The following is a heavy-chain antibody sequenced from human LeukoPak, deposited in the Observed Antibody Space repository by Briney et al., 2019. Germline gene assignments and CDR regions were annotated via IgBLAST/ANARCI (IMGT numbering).Heavy chain of an antibody. CDR3: AKESLRVVPSATFDY. V-gene: IGHV3-20*04. Sequence: PGGSLRLSCAATGFTFDDYGMSWVRQAPGKGLEWVSGINWNGGSTGYADSVKGRFTISRDNAKNSLYLQMNSLRAEDTALYYWAKESLRVVPSATFDYWGQGTLVTVSS. CDR1: GFTFDDYG. D-gene: IGHD2-2*01. J-gene: IGHJ4*02. CDR2: INWNGGST.